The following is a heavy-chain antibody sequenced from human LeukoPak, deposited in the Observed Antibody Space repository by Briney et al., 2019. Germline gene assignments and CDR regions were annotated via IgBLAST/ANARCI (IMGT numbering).Heavy chain of an antibody. CDR3: ARDIYYYGSGSPVYFDF. CDR2: INPNSGGT. CDR1: GYTFTGYY. J-gene: IGHJ4*02. D-gene: IGHD3-10*01. Sequence: ASVKVSCKASGYTFTGYYMHWVRQAPGQRLEWMGWINPNSGGTNYAQKFQGRVTMTRDTSISTAYMELSRLRSDDTAVYYCARDIYYYGSGSPVYFDFWGQGTPVTVSS. V-gene: IGHV1-2*02.